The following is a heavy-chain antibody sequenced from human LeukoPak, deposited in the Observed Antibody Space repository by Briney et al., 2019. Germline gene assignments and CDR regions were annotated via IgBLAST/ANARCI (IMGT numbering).Heavy chain of an antibody. CDR1: GYTFTSYD. J-gene: IGHJ4*02. Sequence: ASVKVSYKASGYTFTSYDINWVRQATGQGLEWMGWMNPNSGNTGYAQKFQGRVTMTRNTSISTAYMELSSLRSEDTAVYYCARGGLKYYDYVWGSYRYYYFDYWGQGTLVTVSS. D-gene: IGHD3-16*02. CDR2: MNPNSGNT. V-gene: IGHV1-8*01. CDR3: ARGGLKYYDYVWGSYRYYYFDY.